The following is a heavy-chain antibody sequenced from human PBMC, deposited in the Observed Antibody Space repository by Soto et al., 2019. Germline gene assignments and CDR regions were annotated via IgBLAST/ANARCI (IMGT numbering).Heavy chain of an antibody. J-gene: IGHJ4*02. CDR1: GYTLTKLS. D-gene: IGHD2-2*02. CDR2: FDPEDGET. CDR3: ATVLYVLLYSYFDY. Sequence: ASVKVSCKVSGYTLTKLSIHWVRQAPGKGLEWMGGFDPEDGETIYAQKFQGRVTMTEDTSTDTAYMELSSLRSEDTVVYYCATVLYVLLYSYFDYWGQGTLVTVSS. V-gene: IGHV1-24*01.